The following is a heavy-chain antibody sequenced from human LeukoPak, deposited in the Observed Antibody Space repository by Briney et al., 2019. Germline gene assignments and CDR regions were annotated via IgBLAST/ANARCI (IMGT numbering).Heavy chain of an antibody. Sequence: PSETLSLTCTVSGGSISSYYWSWIRQPPGKGLEWIGDIYYSGSTYYNPSLKSRVTIYVDTSKNQFSLKLSSVTAADTAVYYCASGRSFGYYLNAFDIWGQGTMVTVSS. CDR2: IYYSGST. V-gene: IGHV4-59*04. D-gene: IGHD3-22*01. CDR1: GGSISSYY. J-gene: IGHJ3*02. CDR3: ASGRSFGYYLNAFDI.